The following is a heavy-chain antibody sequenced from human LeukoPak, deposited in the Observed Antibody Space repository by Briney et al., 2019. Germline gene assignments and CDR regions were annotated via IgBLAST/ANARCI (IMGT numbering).Heavy chain of an antibody. CDR3: AREGGPYRPLDY. Sequence: SETPSLTCDVSGGSITQTNYWTWVRRPPGKGLEWIGEVNLQGSTNYNPSLMRRVAISVDTSANHVSLQLTSVTAADTAVYYCAREGGPYRPLDYSGQGTLVTVSS. CDR1: GGSITQTNY. V-gene: IGHV4-4*02. CDR2: VNLQGST. J-gene: IGHJ4*02.